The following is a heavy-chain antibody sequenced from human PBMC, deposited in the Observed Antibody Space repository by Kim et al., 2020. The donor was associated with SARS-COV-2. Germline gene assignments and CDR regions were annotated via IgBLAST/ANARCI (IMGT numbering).Heavy chain of an antibody. V-gene: IGHV3-33*03. Sequence: YADSVKGRFTISRDKSKNTLYLQMNSLRAEDTAVYYCAKAFYGSGSYLFGYWGQGTLVTVSS. D-gene: IGHD3-10*01. CDR3: AKAFYGSGSYLFGY. J-gene: IGHJ4*02.